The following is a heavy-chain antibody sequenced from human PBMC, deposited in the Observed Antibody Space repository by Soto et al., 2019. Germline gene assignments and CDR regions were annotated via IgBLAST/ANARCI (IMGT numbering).Heavy chain of an antibody. CDR1: GYSISNGDY. CDR3: ARNTSTYFDS. Sequence: PSETLSLTCAVSGYSISNGDYWGWIRQAPGKGLEWIGSVYYSGSTHYEPSLRGRIAISVDTLKNQFSLRLPSVTAADTAMYFCARNTSTYFDSWGQGIPGTVSS. V-gene: IGHV4-38-2*01. CDR2: VYYSGST. J-gene: IGHJ4*02.